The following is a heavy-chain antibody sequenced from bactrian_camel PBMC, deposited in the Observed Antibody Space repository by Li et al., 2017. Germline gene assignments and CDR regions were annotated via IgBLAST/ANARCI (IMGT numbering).Heavy chain of an antibody. Sequence: VQLVESGGGLVQPGGSLRLSCVASGYTGRTGCMGWFRQSSGDQREGVAVIDNDGSEIYVDSVKGRFTISKDYIRDTMYLQMNSLKPEDSAMYYCAATEPPLLIGGLGDSVPSADEYYYWGQGTQVTVS. CDR1: GYTGRTGC. CDR3: AATEPPLLIGGLGDSVPSADEYYY. J-gene: IGHJ4*01. CDR2: IDNDGSE. D-gene: IGHD5*01. V-gene: IGHV3S53*01.